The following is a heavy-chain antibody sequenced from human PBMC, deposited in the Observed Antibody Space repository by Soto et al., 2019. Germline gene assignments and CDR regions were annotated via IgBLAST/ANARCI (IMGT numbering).Heavy chain of an antibody. Sequence: AASVKVSCKASGYTFTSYGTSWVRQAPGQGLEWMGWISAYNGNTNYAQKLQGRVTMTTDTSTSTAYMELRSLRSDDTAVYYCARGQLLYYYYYGMDVWGQGTTVTVSS. CDR3: ARGQLLYYYYYGMDV. D-gene: IGHD2-2*01. J-gene: IGHJ6*02. V-gene: IGHV1-18*01. CDR2: ISAYNGNT. CDR1: GYTFTSYG.